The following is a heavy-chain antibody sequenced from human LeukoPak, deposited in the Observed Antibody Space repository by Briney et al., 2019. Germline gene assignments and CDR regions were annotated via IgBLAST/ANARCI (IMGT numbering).Heavy chain of an antibody. Sequence: GGSLRLSCAASGFTFSNYWMSWVRQSPGKGLEWVANIKQDGSDKYYLDSVKGRFTISRDSAKNSLYLQMNSLRAEDTAVYYCARERTSLFDYWGQGTLVTVSS. CDR1: GFTFSNYW. J-gene: IGHJ4*02. D-gene: IGHD1-7*01. CDR3: ARERTSLFDY. V-gene: IGHV3-7*01. CDR2: IKQDGSDK.